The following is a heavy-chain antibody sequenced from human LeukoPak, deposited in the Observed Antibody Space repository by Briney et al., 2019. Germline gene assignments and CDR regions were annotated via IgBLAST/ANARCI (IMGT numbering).Heavy chain of an antibody. Sequence: SETLSLTCAVYGGAFIGFHWNRIRQAPGKGLEWIGDINHSGSTNYNPSLTSRVTISVDPSKNQFSLNLSSVTAVDSAVYYCAPPPYYYEANGYSVAWGQGSLVTVSS. CDR3: APPPYYYEANGYSVA. J-gene: IGHJ5*02. D-gene: IGHD3-22*01. CDR1: GGAFIGFH. CDR2: INHSGST. V-gene: IGHV4-34*01.